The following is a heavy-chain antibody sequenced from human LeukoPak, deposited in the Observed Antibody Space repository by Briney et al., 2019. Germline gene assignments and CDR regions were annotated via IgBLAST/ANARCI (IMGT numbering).Heavy chain of an antibody. J-gene: IGHJ6*03. V-gene: IGHV3-30*04. CDR3: ARGDSSSWSSNYFYYYMDV. D-gene: IGHD6-13*01. CDR1: GFSFSSHA. Sequence: PGGSLRLSCVASGFSFSSHAMHWVRQAPGKGLDWVAVISYDGSNKYYADSVKGRFTISRDNSKNTLYLQITSLAAEDTAVYYCARGDSSSWSSNYFYYYMDVWGKGTTVTVSS. CDR2: ISYDGSNK.